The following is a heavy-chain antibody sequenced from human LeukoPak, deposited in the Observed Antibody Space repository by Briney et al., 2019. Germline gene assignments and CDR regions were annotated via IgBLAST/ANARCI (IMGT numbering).Heavy chain of an antibody. D-gene: IGHD1-7*01. CDR1: GYTLTSYF. CDR3: ARDQDWNYAFDI. V-gene: IGHV1-46*01. Sequence: ASVKVSCKASGYTLTSYFIHWVRQAPGQGLEWMGIINPSGGSTSYAQKFQGRVTMTRDTSTSTVYMELSSLRSEDTVVYYCARDQDWNYAFDIWGQGTMVTVSS. CDR2: INPSGGST. J-gene: IGHJ3*02.